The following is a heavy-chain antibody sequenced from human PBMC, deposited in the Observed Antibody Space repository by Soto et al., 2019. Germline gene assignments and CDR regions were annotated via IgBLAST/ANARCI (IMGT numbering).Heavy chain of an antibody. Sequence: SETLSLTSTVSGGSISSGGYYWSWIRQPPGKGLEWIGYIYHSGSTYYNPSLKSRVTISVDRSKNQFSLKLSSVTAADTAVYYCAAGGGLPRYYWGQGTLVTVSS. CDR2: IYHSGST. CDR1: GGSISSGGYY. J-gene: IGHJ4*02. CDR3: AAGGGLPRYY. V-gene: IGHV4-30-2*01. D-gene: IGHD5-12*01.